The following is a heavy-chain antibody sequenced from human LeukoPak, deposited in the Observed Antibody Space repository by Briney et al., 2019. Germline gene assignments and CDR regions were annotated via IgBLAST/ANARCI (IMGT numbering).Heavy chain of an antibody. CDR1: GGTFSSYA. D-gene: IGHD4-17*01. CDR3: ARGYGDYDNWFDP. CDR2: ITPIFGTA. Sequence: ASVKVSCKASGGTFSSYAISWVRQAPGQGLEWMGGITPIFGTANYAQKFQGRVTITADESTSTAYMELSSLRSEDTAVYYCARGYGDYDNWFDPWGQGTLVTVSS. J-gene: IGHJ5*02. V-gene: IGHV1-69*13.